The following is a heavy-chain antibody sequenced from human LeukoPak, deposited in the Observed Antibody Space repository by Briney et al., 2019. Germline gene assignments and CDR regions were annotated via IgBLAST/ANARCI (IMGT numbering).Heavy chain of an antibody. Sequence: GGSLRLSCAASGFTFSSYEMNWVSQAPGKGLEWVSYISSSGSTIYYADSVKGRSTISRDNAKNSLYLQMNSLRAEDTAVYHCAKVALFSGYYPPFDYWGQGTLVTVSS. D-gene: IGHD3-22*01. CDR1: GFTFSSYE. CDR3: AKVALFSGYYPPFDY. CDR2: ISSSGSTI. V-gene: IGHV3-48*03. J-gene: IGHJ4*02.